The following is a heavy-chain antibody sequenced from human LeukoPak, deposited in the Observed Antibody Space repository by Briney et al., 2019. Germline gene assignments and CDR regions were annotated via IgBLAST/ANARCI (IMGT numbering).Heavy chain of an antibody. J-gene: IGHJ4*02. Sequence: ASVKVSCKASGGTFSGYAISWVRQAPGQGLEWMGRIIPILGIANYAQKFQGRVTITADKSTSTAYMELSSLRSEDTAVYYCASKTSYYYDSSGYYPYWGQGTLVTVSS. V-gene: IGHV1-69*04. CDR1: GGTFSGYA. CDR3: ASKTSYYYDSSGYYPY. CDR2: IIPILGIA. D-gene: IGHD3-22*01.